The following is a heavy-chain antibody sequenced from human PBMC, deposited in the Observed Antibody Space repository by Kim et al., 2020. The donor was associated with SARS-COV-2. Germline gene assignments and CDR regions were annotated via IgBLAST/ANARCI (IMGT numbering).Heavy chain of an antibody. D-gene: IGHD1-1*01. CDR2: ISSSSSYT. CDR3: ARVPEGTTSAYYFDF. Sequence: GWSLRLSCAASGFTLSDYYMSWIRQAPGKGLEWVAYISSSSSYTKYADSVKGRFTISRDNAKNSLYLQVISLRPEDTAVYYCARVPEGTTSAYYFDFWGQGTLVTVSS. J-gene: IGHJ4*02. V-gene: IGHV3-11*05. CDR1: GFTLSDYY.